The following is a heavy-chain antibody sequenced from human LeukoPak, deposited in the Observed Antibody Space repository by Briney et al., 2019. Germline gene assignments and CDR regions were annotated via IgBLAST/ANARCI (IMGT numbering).Heavy chain of an antibody. V-gene: IGHV3-7*01. CDR2: IKQDGSEK. Sequence: GGSLRLSCAASGFTFSSYWMSWVRQAPGKGLEWVANIKQDGSEKYYVDSVKGRFTISRDNAKNSLYLQMNSLRAEDTAVYYCARDRGYDFWSGYYLGAFDIWGQGTMVTVSS. D-gene: IGHD3-3*01. CDR3: ARDRGYDFWSGYYLGAFDI. J-gene: IGHJ3*02. CDR1: GFTFSSYW.